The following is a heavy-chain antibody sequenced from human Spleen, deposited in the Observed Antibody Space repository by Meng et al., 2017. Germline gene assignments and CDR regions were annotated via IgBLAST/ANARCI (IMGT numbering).Heavy chain of an antibody. Sequence: GESLKISCKGYGYSFTTYWIAWVRQMPGKGLEWMGIIYPGDSATIYSPSFEGQVTVSADKSIDTAYLQWSNLKAPDTAIYYCARPYDSSGYYPDYWGQGTLVTVSS. J-gene: IGHJ4*02. CDR1: GYSFTTYW. CDR2: IYPGDSAT. V-gene: IGHV5-51*01. CDR3: ARPYDSSGYYPDY. D-gene: IGHD3-22*01.